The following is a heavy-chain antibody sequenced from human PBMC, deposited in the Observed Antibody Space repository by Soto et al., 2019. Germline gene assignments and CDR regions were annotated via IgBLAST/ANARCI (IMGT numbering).Heavy chain of an antibody. J-gene: IGHJ3*02. CDR2: ISAYNGNT. D-gene: IGHD3-3*01. CDR1: GYTVTSYG. Sequence: ASGKVSCKASGYTVTSYGISWVLQAPGQGLEWMGWISAYNGNTNYAQKLQGRVTMTTDTSTSTAYMELRSLRSADTAVYYCARRREWLDAFDIWGQGTMVTVSS. V-gene: IGHV1-18*01. CDR3: ARRREWLDAFDI.